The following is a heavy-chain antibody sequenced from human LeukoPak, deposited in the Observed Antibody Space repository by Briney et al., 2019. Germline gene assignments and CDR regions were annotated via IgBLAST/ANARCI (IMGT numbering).Heavy chain of an antibody. D-gene: IGHD5-24*01. J-gene: IGHJ4*02. CDR1: GFTFSTYV. Sequence: QPGGSLRLSCAASGFTFSTYVMTWVRQAPGKGLEWVSSISGTGGRAYYADSVKGRFTISRDNSKNTLYLQMDSLRDDDTAIYYCAKSEQMAKFDYWGQGTLVTVSS. CDR2: ISGTGGRA. V-gene: IGHV3-23*01. CDR3: AKSEQMAKFDY.